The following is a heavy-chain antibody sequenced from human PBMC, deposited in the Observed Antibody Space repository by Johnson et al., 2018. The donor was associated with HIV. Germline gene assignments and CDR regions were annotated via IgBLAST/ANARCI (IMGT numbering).Heavy chain of an antibody. V-gene: IGHV3-13*01. Sequence: VQLVESGGGLVQPGGSLRLSCAASGFIFSRYDMHWVRQVTGKGLEWVSAIGTTDDTYYPASVTGRFTIPRADAKASLYLQINSLRAGDTAVYYCVRESLRRIPVSGPGDAAFDIWGLGTKVTVSS. J-gene: IGHJ3*02. CDR2: IGTTDDT. CDR1: GFIFSRYD. CDR3: VRESLRRIPVSGPGDAAFDI. D-gene: IGHD6-19*01.